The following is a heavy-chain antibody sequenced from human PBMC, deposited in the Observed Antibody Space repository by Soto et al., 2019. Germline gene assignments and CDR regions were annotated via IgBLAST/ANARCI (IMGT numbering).Heavy chain of an antibody. J-gene: IGHJ3*02. CDR1: GFTFTSSA. V-gene: IGHV1-58*01. D-gene: IGHD3-22*01. Sequence: GASVKVSCKASGFTFTSSAVQWVRQARGQRLEWIGWIVVGSGNTNYAQKFRERVTITRDMSTSTAYMELSSLRSEDTAVYYCAADYYDSSGYPELAFDIWGQGTMVTVSS. CDR3: AADYYDSSGYPELAFDI. CDR2: IVVGSGNT.